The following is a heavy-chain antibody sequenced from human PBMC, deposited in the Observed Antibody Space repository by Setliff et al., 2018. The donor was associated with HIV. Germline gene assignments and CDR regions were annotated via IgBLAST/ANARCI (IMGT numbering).Heavy chain of an antibody. J-gene: IGHJ5*02. CDR3: ATSPRGTYYDILTGLPRGYFDP. Sequence: SVKVSCKASGGTFSRLAISWVRQAPGQGLEWMGGIIPIYSTVNYAQKFQGRVTITADESTTTAYMELSSLRSEDTAVYYCATSPRGTYYDILTGLPRGYFDPWGQGTQVTVSS. D-gene: IGHD3-9*01. CDR2: IIPIYSTV. V-gene: IGHV1-69*13. CDR1: GGTFSRLA.